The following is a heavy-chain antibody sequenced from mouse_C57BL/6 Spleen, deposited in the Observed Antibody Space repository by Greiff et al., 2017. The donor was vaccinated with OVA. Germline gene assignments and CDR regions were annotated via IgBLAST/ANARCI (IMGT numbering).Heavy chain of an antibody. J-gene: IGHJ2*01. Sequence: VKLQQPGAELVKPGASVKLSCKASGYTFTSYWMPWVNQRPGQGLEWIGEIDPSDSYTNYNQKFKGKATLTVDTSSSTAYMQLSSLTSEDSAVYYCARGYTGVDYWGQGTTLTVSS. D-gene: IGHD1-2*01. CDR1: GYTFTSYW. CDR2: IDPSDSYT. V-gene: IGHV1-50*01. CDR3: ARGYTGVDY.